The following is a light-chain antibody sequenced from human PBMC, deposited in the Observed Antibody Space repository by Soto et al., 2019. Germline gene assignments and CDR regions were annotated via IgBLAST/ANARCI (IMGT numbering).Light chain of an antibody. Sequence: DIQLTQSPSFLSASVGDRVTITCRASQGIRNHVAWYQQKPGKAPSLLIYHASTLQSGVPSRFSGSQSGTEFTLTISSLQPEDFATYYCQQLYSYLFTFGPGTKVDVK. CDR3: QQLYSYLFT. CDR2: HAS. CDR1: QGIRNH. V-gene: IGKV1-9*01. J-gene: IGKJ3*01.